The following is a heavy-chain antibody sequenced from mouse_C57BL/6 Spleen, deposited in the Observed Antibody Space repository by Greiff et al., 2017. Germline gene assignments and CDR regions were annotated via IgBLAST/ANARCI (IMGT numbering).Heavy chain of an antibody. Sequence: EVKLVESGPELVKPGASVKMSCKASGYTFTDYNMHWVKQSHGKSLEWIGYINPNNGDTSYNQKFKGKATLTVNKSSSTAYMELRSPTSEDSAVYYCARSHYDYGGAFAYWGQGTLVTVSA. CDR1: GYTFTDYN. D-gene: IGHD2-4*01. J-gene: IGHJ3*01. CDR2: INPNNGDT. CDR3: ARSHYDYGGAFAY. V-gene: IGHV1-22*01.